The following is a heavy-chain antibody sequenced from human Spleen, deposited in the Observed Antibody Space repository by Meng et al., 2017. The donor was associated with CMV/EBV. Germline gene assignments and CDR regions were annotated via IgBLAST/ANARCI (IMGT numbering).Heavy chain of an antibody. D-gene: IGHD3-9*01. Sequence: SETLSLTCTVSGASISSNTYFWDWIRQPPGKGLEWIGSISYGGSTYYNSSLKSRVTISVDTSKSQLTLKLSSVTAADTAVYYCARDRVAKTGSMDVWGQGTTVTVSS. CDR2: ISYGGST. J-gene: IGHJ6*02. V-gene: IGHV4-39*06. CDR1: GASISSNTYF. CDR3: ARDRVAKTGSMDV.